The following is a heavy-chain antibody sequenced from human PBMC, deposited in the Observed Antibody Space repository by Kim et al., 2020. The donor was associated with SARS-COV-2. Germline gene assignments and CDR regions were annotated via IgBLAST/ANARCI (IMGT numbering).Heavy chain of an antibody. D-gene: IGHD1-26*01. CDR1: GFTFSSYA. CDR2: ISGSGGST. J-gene: IGHJ3*02. Sequence: GGSLRLSCAASGFTFSSYAMSWVRQDPGKGLEWVSAISGSGGSTYYADSVKGRFTISRDNSKNTLYLQMNSLRAEDTAVYYCAKGLAFSGYSGPQDAFDIWGQGTMVTVSS. V-gene: IGHV3-23*01. CDR3: AKGLAFSGYSGPQDAFDI.